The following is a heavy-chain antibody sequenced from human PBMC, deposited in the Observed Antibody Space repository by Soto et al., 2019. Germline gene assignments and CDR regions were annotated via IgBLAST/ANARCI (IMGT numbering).Heavy chain of an antibody. CDR1: GGSISSYY. Sequence: SETLSLTCTVSGGSISSYYWSWIRQPAGKGLEWIGRIYTSGSTNYNPSLKSRVTMSVDTSKNQFSLKLSSVTAADTAVYYCARTIAAAGTRAFDIWGQWTMVTVS. CDR3: ARTIAAAGTRAFDI. D-gene: IGHD6-13*01. V-gene: IGHV4-4*07. CDR2: IYTSGST. J-gene: IGHJ3*02.